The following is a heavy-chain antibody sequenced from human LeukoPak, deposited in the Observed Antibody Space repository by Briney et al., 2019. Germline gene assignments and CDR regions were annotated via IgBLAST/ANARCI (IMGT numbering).Heavy chain of an antibody. V-gene: IGHV1-69*05. CDR1: GYTFTSYV. Sequence: SVKVSCKASGYTFTSYVISWVRQAPGQGLEWMGGIIPIFGTANYAQKFQGRVTITTDESTSTAYMGLSSLRSEDTAVYYCASLELDTASGRYWGQGTLVTVSS. J-gene: IGHJ4*02. CDR2: IIPIFGTA. D-gene: IGHD5-18*01. CDR3: ASLELDTASGRY.